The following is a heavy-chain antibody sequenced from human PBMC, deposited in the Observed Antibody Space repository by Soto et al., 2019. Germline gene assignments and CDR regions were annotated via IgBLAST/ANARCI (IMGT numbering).Heavy chain of an antibody. CDR1: GFTFSGSA. CDR2: IRSKANSYAT. J-gene: IGHJ4*02. Sequence: EVQLVESGGGLVQPGGSLKLSCAASGFTFSGSAMHWVRQASGKGLEWVGRIRSKANSYATAYAASVKGRFTISRDDSKNTAYLQMNSLKTEDTAVCYCTRYNFDYWGQGTLVTVSS. V-gene: IGHV3-73*02. D-gene: IGHD1-20*01. CDR3: TRYNFDY.